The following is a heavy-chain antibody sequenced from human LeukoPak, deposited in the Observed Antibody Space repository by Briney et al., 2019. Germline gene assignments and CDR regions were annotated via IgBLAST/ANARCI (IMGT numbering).Heavy chain of an antibody. D-gene: IGHD3-10*01. Sequence: SETLSLTCTVSGGSISSYYWSWIRQPPGKGLEWIGYIYYSGSTNYTPSLKSRVTISVDTSKNQFSLKLSSVTAADTAVYCCAREEERAWYYGSGPGAFDIWGQGTMVTVSS. V-gene: IGHV4-59*01. J-gene: IGHJ3*02. CDR1: GGSISSYY. CDR2: IYYSGST. CDR3: AREEERAWYYGSGPGAFDI.